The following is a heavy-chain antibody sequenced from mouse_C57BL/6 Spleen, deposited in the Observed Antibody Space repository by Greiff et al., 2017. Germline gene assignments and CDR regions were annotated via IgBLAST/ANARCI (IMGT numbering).Heavy chain of an antibody. J-gene: IGHJ2*01. CDR1: GFTFSDYG. D-gene: IGHD2-3*01. CDR2: ISTGSSTI. V-gene: IGHV5-17*01. CDR3: ASQNGGYSYYIDY. Sequence: EVKLLESGGGLVKPGGSLKLSCAASGFTFSDYGMHWVRQAPEQGLEWVAYISTGSSTINYADTVKGRVTISRDNANNTPFLQMTSLMSEDTAMYYCASQNGGYSYYIDYWGQGTTLTVAS.